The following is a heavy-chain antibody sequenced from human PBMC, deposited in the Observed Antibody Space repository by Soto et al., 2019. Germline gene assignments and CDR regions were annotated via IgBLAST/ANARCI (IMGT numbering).Heavy chain of an antibody. V-gene: IGHV1-46*03. J-gene: IGHJ6*03. CDR2: INPSGGST. D-gene: IGHD3-3*01. CDR1: GYTFTSYY. CDR3: ARGSRGDRAIFGVVPFPYYYYYMDV. Sequence: ASVKVSCKASGYTFTSYYMHWLRQAPGQGLEWMGIINPSGGSTSYAQKFQGRVTMTRDTSTSTVYMELSSLRSEDTAVYYCARGSRGDRAIFGVVPFPYYYYYMDVWGKGTTVTVSS.